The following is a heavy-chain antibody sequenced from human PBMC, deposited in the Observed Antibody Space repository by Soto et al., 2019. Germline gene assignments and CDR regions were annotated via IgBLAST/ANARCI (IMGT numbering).Heavy chain of an antibody. V-gene: IGHV3-21*01. CDR2: ISSSSSYI. D-gene: IGHD4-17*01. CDR3: ARDLSYGDLYYYYYGMDV. J-gene: IGHJ6*02. Sequence: EVQLVESGGGLVKPGGSLRLSCAASGFTFSSYSMNWVRQAPGKGLEWVSSISSSSSYIYYADAVKGQFTISRDNAKNSLYLQMNSLRAEDTAVYYCARDLSYGDLYYYYYGMDVWGQGTTVTVSS. CDR1: GFTFSSYS.